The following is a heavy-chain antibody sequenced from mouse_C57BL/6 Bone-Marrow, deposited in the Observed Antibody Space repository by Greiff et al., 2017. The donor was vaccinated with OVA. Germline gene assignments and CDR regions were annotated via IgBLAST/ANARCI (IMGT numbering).Heavy chain of an antibody. CDR3: ARGDYSNPYWYFDV. Sequence: VQLVESGPGLVAPSQSLSITCTVSGFSLTSYAISWVSQPPGKGLEWLGVIWPGGGTTYNSALNSRLGIRKDNSNSHVFLKMHSLQTDDTARDYCARGDYSNPYWYFDVWGTGTTLTVSS. CDR1: GFSLTSYA. CDR2: IWPGGGT. V-gene: IGHV2-9-1*01. J-gene: IGHJ1*03. D-gene: IGHD2-5*01.